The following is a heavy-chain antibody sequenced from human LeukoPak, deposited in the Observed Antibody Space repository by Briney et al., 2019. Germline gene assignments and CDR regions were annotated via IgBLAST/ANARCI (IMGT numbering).Heavy chain of an antibody. CDR3: ARDGYCSSTSCYYYGMDV. V-gene: IGHV3-7*01. J-gene: IGHJ6*02. D-gene: IGHD2-2*03. CDR1: GFTFSSYW. CDR2: IKQDGSEK. Sequence: GGSLRLSCAASGFTFSSYWMSWVRQAPGKGLEWVANIKQDGSEKYYVDSVKGRFTISRDNAKNSLYLQMNSLRAEGTAVYYCARDGYCSSTSCYYYGMDVWGQGTTVTVSS.